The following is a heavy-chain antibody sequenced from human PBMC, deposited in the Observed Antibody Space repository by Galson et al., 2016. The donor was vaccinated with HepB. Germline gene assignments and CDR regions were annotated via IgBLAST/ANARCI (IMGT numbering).Heavy chain of an antibody. D-gene: IGHD2/OR15-2a*01. CDR1: GYTFTTSG. V-gene: IGHV1-18*01. CDR2: ISTYSGNT. Sequence: SVKVSCKASGYTFTTSGISWVRQAPGQGLEWMGWISTYSGNTKYAQKFQGGLTLTTDSSTTTAYMELQSLRFDDTALYYCARDVQYRFDSWGQGTLVTVSS. CDR3: ARDVQYRFDS. J-gene: IGHJ4*02.